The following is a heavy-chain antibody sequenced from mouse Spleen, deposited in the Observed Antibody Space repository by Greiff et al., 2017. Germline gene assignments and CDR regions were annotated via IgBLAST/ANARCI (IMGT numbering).Heavy chain of an antibody. CDR1: GFTFSDYY. V-gene: IGHV5-16*01. D-gene: IGHD1-1*02. CDR2: INYDGSST. J-gene: IGHJ1*03. Sequence: EVHLVESEGGLVQPGSSMKLSCTASGFTFSDYYMAWVRQVPEKGLEWVANINYDGSSTYYLDSLKSRFIISRDNAKNILYLQMSSLKSEDTATYYCARGENYPDWYFDVWGTGTTVTVSS. CDR3: ARGENYPDWYFDV.